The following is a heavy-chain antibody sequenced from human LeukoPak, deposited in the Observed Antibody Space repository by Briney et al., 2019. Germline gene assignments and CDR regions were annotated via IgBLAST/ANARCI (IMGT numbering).Heavy chain of an antibody. J-gene: IGHJ6*02. CDR2: VVHTGST. Sequence: SETLSLTCAVSGGSVSSTNWWSWVRQSPAKGLEWIGGVVHTGSTSYNASLKSRFTISLDKSGNQLSLQLRSVTAADTAVYFSARAPFSYYALDIWGQGSTASVCS. CDR3: ARAPFSYYALDI. V-gene: IGHV4-4*02. CDR1: GGSVSSTNW.